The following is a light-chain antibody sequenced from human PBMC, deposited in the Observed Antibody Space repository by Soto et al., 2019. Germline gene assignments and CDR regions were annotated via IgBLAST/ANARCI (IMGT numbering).Light chain of an antibody. J-gene: IGLJ1*01. Sequence: QSALTQPASVSGAPGQSITISCTGTSIDVGAYNFVSWYQQHPGKAPKLMIYEVNNRPSGVPNRFSGSKSGDTASLTISGLQAEDEADYYCSSYTTSSTYAFGSGTKVTLL. CDR2: EVN. V-gene: IGLV2-14*01. CDR3: SSYTTSSTYA. CDR1: SIDVGAYNF.